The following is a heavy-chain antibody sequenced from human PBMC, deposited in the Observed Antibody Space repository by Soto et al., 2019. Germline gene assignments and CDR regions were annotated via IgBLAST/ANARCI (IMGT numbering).Heavy chain of an antibody. J-gene: IGHJ5*02. D-gene: IGHD5-18*01. V-gene: IGHV4-59*01. CDR2: IFYSGST. Sequence: SATLSLTCTVSGGSIRNYYWSWIRQPPGRGLEWIGHIFYSGSTNYNPALKSRVTISVDTSKSQFSLKLSSVTAADTAVYYCAKDSGYNYGYFRWFDPWGQGTLVTVS. CDR3: AKDSGYNYGYFRWFDP. CDR1: GGSIRNYY.